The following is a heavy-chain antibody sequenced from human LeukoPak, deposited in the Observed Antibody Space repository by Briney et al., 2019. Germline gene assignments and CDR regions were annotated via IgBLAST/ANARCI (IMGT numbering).Heavy chain of an antibody. D-gene: IGHD2-15*01. J-gene: IGHJ1*01. CDR2: IYYGTST. Sequence: GGSLRLSCAASGFIVSSSYMSWVRQAPGEGLEWVSVIYYGTSTYYADSVKGRFTMSRDNSENSLALSLQMNNLRAEDTAVYYCARGVGCSGGSCYSYFHHWGQGTLVTVSS. V-gene: IGHV3-53*01. CDR1: GFIVSSSY. CDR3: ARGVGCSGGSCYSYFHH.